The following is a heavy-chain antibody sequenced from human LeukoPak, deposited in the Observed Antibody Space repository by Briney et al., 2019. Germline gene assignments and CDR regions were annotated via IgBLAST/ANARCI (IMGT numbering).Heavy chain of an antibody. Sequence: PGGSLRLSCAASGFTFSSYAMSWVRQAPGKGLEWVSAISGSGGSTYYADSVKGRFTISRDNSKNTLYLQMNSLKAEDTAVYYCAKDGSWYSWFDPWSQGTLVTVSS. D-gene: IGHD6-13*01. V-gene: IGHV3-23*01. CDR3: AKDGSWYSWFDP. CDR1: GFTFSSYA. J-gene: IGHJ5*02. CDR2: ISGSGGST.